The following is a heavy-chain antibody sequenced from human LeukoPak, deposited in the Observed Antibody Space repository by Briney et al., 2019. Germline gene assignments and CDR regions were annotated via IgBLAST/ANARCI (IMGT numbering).Heavy chain of an antibody. D-gene: IGHD3-22*01. CDR2: ISGSGGST. V-gene: IGHV3-23*01. J-gene: IGHJ4*02. CDR3: AKAYYDSRGGY. CDR1: GFTFSSYA. Sequence: PGGSLRLSCAASGFTFSSYAMCWVRPAPGKGLEWVSAISGSGGSTYYAASVEGRFTISRDNSKNTLYLQMSSLRAAATAVYYWAKAYYDSRGGYWGQGTLVTVSS.